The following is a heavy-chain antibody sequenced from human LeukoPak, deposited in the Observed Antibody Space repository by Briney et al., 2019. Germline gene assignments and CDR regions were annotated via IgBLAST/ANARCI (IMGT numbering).Heavy chain of an antibody. J-gene: IGHJ4*02. D-gene: IGHD3/OR15-3a*01. V-gene: IGHV3-21*01. CDR1: GFTFSSYA. CDR3: AREDAGEIWTFDY. Sequence: PGGSLRLSCAASGFTFSSYAMSWVRQAPGKGLEWVSSISSSSSYIYYADSVKGRFTISRDNAKNSLYLQMNSLRAEDTAVYYCAREDAGEIWTFDYWGQGTLVTVSS. CDR2: ISSSSSYI.